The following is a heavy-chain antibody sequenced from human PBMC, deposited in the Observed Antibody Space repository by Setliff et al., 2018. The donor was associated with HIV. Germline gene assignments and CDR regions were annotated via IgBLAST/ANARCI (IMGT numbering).Heavy chain of an antibody. V-gene: IGHV4-34*01. J-gene: IGHJ6*03. CDR2: INHRGST. D-gene: IGHD2-2*01. Sequence: PSETLSLTCAVYSGSFSGYRWTWIRQPPGKGLEWIGEINHRGSTTYNPSLRSRVTISVDTSKNQFSLKLSSVTAADTAVYYCARVDCSSTSCYRDYYYYMDVWGKGTTVTVSS. CDR1: SGSFSGYR. CDR3: ARVDCSSTSCYRDYYYYMDV.